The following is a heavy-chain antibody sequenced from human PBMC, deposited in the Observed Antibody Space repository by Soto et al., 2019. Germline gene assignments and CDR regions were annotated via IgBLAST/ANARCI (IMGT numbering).Heavy chain of an antibody. CDR1: GYTFTSYA. Sequence: ASVKVYCKASGYTFTSYAMHWVRQAPGQRFEWMGWINAGNGNTKYSQKFQGRVTITRDTSASTAYMELSSLRSEDTAVYYCARGVLMVYAYYYYYMDVWGKGTTVTVSS. CDR3: ARGVLMVYAYYYYYMDV. D-gene: IGHD2-8*01. V-gene: IGHV1-3*01. J-gene: IGHJ6*03. CDR2: INAGNGNT.